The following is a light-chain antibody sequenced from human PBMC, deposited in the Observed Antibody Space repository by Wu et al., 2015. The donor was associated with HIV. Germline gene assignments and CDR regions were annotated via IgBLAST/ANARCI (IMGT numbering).Light chain of an antibody. J-gene: IGKJ4*01. CDR1: QHISTF. Sequence: DIQLTQSPSSLSASAGDRVTITCRASQHISTFLHWYQQRPGKAPKLLIYGASNLQSGVPPRFSGSGSVTDFTLTINSLQPEDFATYYCQQSDSDILTFGGGTKVEI. CDR3: QQSDSDILT. V-gene: IGKV1-39*01. CDR2: GAS.